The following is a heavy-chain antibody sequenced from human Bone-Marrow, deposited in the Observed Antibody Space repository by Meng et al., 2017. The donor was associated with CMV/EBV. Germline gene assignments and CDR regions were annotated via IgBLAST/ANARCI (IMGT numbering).Heavy chain of an antibody. Sequence: GSLRLSCTVSGGSISSSSYYWGWIRQPPGKGLEWIGSIYYSGSTYYNPSLKSRVTISVDTSKNQFSLKLSSVTAADTAVYYCARQIRRYDFWSGYYKRGYFDYWGQGNLV. V-gene: IGHV4-39*01. J-gene: IGHJ4*02. CDR2: IYYSGST. D-gene: IGHD3-3*01. CDR3: ARQIRRYDFWSGYYKRGYFDY. CDR1: GGSISSSSYY.